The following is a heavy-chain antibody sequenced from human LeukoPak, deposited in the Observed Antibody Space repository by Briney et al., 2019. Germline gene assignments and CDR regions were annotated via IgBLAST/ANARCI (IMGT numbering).Heavy chain of an antibody. CDR3: AREDYYGSGSYYTYYFDY. D-gene: IGHD3-10*01. CDR2: IYYSVSN. Sequence: LQTLSLTCTVSGGSISSGDYYWSWIRQPPGKGLKWIGYIYYSVSNSYNPSLKSRVTISVDTSKNQFYLKLSSVTAPDTAVYYCAREDYYGSGSYYTYYFDYWGQGTLVTVSS. CDR1: GGSISSGDYY. J-gene: IGHJ4*02. V-gene: IGHV4-30-4*01.